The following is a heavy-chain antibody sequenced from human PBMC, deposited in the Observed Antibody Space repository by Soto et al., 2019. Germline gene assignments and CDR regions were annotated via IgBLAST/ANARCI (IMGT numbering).Heavy chain of an antibody. Sequence: GGSLRLSCAASGFTFSSYAMSWVRQAPGKGLEWVSAISGSGGSTYYADSVKGRFTISRDNSKNTLYLQMNSLRAEDTAVYYCEKHFSGIKLWLTNAFDIWGPGTMVNVS. CDR1: GFTFSSYA. CDR2: ISGSGGST. D-gene: IGHD5-18*01. CDR3: EKHFSGIKLWLTNAFDI. V-gene: IGHV3-23*01. J-gene: IGHJ3*02.